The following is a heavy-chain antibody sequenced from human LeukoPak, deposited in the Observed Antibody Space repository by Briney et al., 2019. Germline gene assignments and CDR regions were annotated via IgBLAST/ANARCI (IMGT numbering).Heavy chain of an antibody. J-gene: IGHJ4*02. Sequence: PSETLSLTCAVYGGSFSGYYWNWIRQSPEKGLEWIGYVYYSGTTKYNPSLKSRVTISVDLSKSQFALKLNSVTAADTAVYYCVRESGSYFHYWGPGTRVIVSS. D-gene: IGHD1-26*01. CDR1: GGSFSGYY. V-gene: IGHV4-59*01. CDR2: VYYSGTT. CDR3: VRESGSYFHY.